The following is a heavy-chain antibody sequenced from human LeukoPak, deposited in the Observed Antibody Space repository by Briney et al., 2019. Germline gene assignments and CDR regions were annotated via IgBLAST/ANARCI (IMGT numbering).Heavy chain of an antibody. CDR1: GYSFTGYW. Sequence: GESLKISCKGSGYSFTGYWIGWVRQMPGKGLEWMGIIYPGGSDTRYSPSFQGQVTISADKSISTAYLQWSSLKASDTAMYYCARRGIVAYYYYGMDVWGQGTTVTVSS. J-gene: IGHJ6*02. CDR3: ARRGIVAYYYYGMDV. CDR2: IYPGGSDT. V-gene: IGHV5-51*01. D-gene: IGHD3-22*01.